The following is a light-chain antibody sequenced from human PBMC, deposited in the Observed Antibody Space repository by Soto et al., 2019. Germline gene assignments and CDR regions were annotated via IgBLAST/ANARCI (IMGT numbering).Light chain of an antibody. CDR3: QQRSNWPG. CDR1: QSVSSY. J-gene: IGKJ5*01. V-gene: IGKV3-11*01. Sequence: EIVLTQSPATLSLSPGERATLSCRASQSVSSYLAWYQQKPGQAPRLLIYDASNRATGIPARFSGSGSGTDFTLTISSLEPEDFAVYYCQQRSNWPGLGQGTRLEIK. CDR2: DAS.